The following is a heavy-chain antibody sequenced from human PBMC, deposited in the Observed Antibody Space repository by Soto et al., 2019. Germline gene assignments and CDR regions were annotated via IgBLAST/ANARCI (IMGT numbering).Heavy chain of an antibody. J-gene: IGHJ6*02. D-gene: IGHD3-22*01. Sequence: PSETLSLTCAVYGESFSGYYWSWIRQPPGKGLEWIGEINRSGSTNYNPSLKSRVTISVDTSKNQFSLKLSSVTAADTAVYYRARLRITMIVAPRVIYGMDVWGQGTTVTVSS. CDR2: INRSGST. CDR3: ARLRITMIVAPRVIYGMDV. CDR1: GESFSGYY. V-gene: IGHV4-34*01.